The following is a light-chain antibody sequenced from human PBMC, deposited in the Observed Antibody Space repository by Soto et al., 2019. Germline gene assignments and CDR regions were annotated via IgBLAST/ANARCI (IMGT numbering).Light chain of an antibody. CDR1: QSVSSTY. Sequence: EIVLTQSPGTLSLSPGERATLSCRASQSVSSTYLAWYQQKPGQAPRLLIYGASSRATGIPDRFSSSGSGTDFTLTINRLEPEDFAVYYCQQYGNSPRTFGQGTRVEVK. J-gene: IGKJ1*01. CDR3: QQYGNSPRT. CDR2: GAS. V-gene: IGKV3-20*01.